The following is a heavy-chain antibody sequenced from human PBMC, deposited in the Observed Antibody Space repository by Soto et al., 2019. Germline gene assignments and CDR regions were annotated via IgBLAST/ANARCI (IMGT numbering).Heavy chain of an antibody. CDR1: GGSISSYY. CDR2: IYYSGST. CDR3: ARFLDPGDYYYYYGMDV. Sequence: PLETLSITCTVSGGSISSYYWSWIRQPPGKGLEWIGYIYYSGSTNYNPSLKSRVTISVDTSKNQFSLKLSSVTAADTAVYYCARFLDPGDYYYYYGMDVWGQGTTVTVSS. V-gene: IGHV4-59*01. J-gene: IGHJ6*02. D-gene: IGHD1-1*01.